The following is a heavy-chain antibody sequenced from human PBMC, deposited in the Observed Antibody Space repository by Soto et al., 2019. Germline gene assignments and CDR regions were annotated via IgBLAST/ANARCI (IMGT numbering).Heavy chain of an antibody. CDR1: GFSLSTSGLG. D-gene: IGHD3-10*01. J-gene: IGHJ4*02. CDR3: SQVIRGVIWK. V-gene: IGHV2-5*02. CDR2: IYWDDDD. Sequence: QITLKESGPTLVKPTQTLTLTCNFSGFSLSTSGLGVSWIRQPPGKALEWLALIYWDDDDRYSPSLKNSVSLKKDTSTMPVVLTLTNPNRADTSTYFCSQVIRGVIWKWGPGSLVTVSS.